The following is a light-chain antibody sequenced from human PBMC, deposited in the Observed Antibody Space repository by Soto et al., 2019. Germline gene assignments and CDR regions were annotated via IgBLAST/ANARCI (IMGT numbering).Light chain of an antibody. Sequence: DIQMTQSPSSLSASVGDRVTITCRASQGISNYLVWYQQKPGKVPKLLIYAASTLQSRVPSRFSGSGSGTDFTLTISSLQPEDVSTYYCQKYNSAPYTFGQGTKLEIK. CDR3: QKYNSAPYT. CDR2: AAS. J-gene: IGKJ2*01. V-gene: IGKV1-27*01. CDR1: QGISNY.